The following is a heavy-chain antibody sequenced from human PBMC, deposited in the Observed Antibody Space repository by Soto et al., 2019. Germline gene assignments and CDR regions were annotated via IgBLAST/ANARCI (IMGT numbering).Heavy chain of an antibody. CDR3: ATNCTSTSCYGAMEV. V-gene: IGHV1-18*01. CDR1: GYTFVDYD. D-gene: IGHD2-2*01. J-gene: IGHJ4*02. Sequence: QVQLVQSGAEVKKPGASVKVSCKASGYTFVDYDITWVRQAPGQGLEWMGWINTYNDNTNYVQKLQGRVTLTTVTSTSTAYMELRSLSSDDTAVYYCATNCTSTSCYGAMEVWGQGALVTVSS. CDR2: INTYNDNT.